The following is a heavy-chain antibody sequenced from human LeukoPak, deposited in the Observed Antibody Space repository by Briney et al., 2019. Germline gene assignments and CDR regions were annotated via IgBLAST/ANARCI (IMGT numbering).Heavy chain of an antibody. Sequence: GGSLRLSCAASGFTFTTYAMIWVRQAPGKGLEWVSVITGSGATTYYADSVKGRFTISRDNSKNTLYLQMNSLRVEDTAVYYCAKDHGGYGSFDNWGQGTPVTVSS. D-gene: IGHD3-10*01. J-gene: IGHJ4*02. CDR3: AKDHGGYGSFDN. CDR1: GFTFTTYA. V-gene: IGHV3-23*01. CDR2: ITGSGATT.